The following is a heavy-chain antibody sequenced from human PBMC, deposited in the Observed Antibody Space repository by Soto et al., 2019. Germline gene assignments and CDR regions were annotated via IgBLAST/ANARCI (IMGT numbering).Heavy chain of an antibody. CDR2: INHSGST. Sequence: PSETLSLTCAVYGGSFSGYYWSWIRQPPGKGLEWIGEINHSGSTNYNPSLKSRVTISVDTSKNQLSLKLSSVTAADTAVYYCARGPAAGYYFDYWGQGTPVPVSS. CDR1: GGSFSGYY. J-gene: IGHJ4*02. CDR3: ARGPAAGYYFDY. D-gene: IGHD6-13*01. V-gene: IGHV4-34*01.